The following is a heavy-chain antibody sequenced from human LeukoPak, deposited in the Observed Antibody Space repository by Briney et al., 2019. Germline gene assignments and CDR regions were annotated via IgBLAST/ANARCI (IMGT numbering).Heavy chain of an antibody. CDR1: GFTVRSNS. D-gene: IGHD2-2*01. V-gene: IGHV3-53*01. CDR3: ASAREYCISTNCYEYFQH. CDR2: IYSGDST. Sequence: GGSLRLSCAASGFTVRSNSMSWVRQAPGKGLEWVSVIYSGDSTYYADSVNGRFTISRDSSKNTLYLQMNSLRAEDTAVYYCASAREYCISTNCYEYFQHWGQGTLVTVSS. J-gene: IGHJ1*01.